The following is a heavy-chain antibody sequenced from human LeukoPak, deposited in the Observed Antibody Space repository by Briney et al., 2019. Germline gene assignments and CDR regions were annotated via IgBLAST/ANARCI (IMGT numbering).Heavy chain of an antibody. CDR3: ARAPITSPFYFDY. V-gene: IGHV3-20*04. CDR2: INWSGGST. Sequence: GGSLRLSRTASGFAFDEHGMSWVRQVPGKGLEWVSGINWSGGSTGYADPLRGRFTISRDNAKNSLYLQMDSLRAKDTALYYCARAPITSPFYFDYWGQGTLVTVSS. J-gene: IGHJ4*02. CDR1: GFAFDEHG. D-gene: IGHD2-2*01.